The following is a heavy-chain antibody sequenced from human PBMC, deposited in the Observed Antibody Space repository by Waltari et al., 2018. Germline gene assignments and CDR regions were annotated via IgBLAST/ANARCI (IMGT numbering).Heavy chain of an antibody. V-gene: IGHV4-34*01. J-gene: IGHJ4*02. CDR2: VSDIGGT. CDR3: ARAFDSGYDSYYFDS. Sequence: QVQLQQWGAGLLKPSDTLSLTCGASTEFFSGYPWIWIRQPPGKGLEWIGEVSDIGGTTYNPSLKSRVTISVDASEKKFSLKLSSVTAADTAVYYCARAFDSGYDSYYFDSWGQGTLVTVSS. D-gene: IGHD5-12*01. CDR1: TEFFSGYP.